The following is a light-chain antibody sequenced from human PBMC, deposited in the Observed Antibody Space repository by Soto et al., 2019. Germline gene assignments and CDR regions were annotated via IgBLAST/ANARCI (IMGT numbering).Light chain of an antibody. CDR2: GAS. J-gene: IGKJ3*01. V-gene: IGKV3-20*01. Sequence: EIVLTQSPGTLSLSPGERATLSCRASQYISSSYLAWYQQKPGQAPRLLIYGASSRATGIPDRFSGSGSGTDFTLTISRLEPEDFAVYYCQQYGTSPSSFTFGPGTKVDIK. CDR3: QQYGTSPSSFT. CDR1: QYISSSY.